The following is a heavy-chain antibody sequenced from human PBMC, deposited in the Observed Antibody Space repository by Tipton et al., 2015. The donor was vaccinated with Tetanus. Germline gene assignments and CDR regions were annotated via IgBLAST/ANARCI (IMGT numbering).Heavy chain of an antibody. D-gene: IGHD1-14*01. J-gene: IGHJ4*02. Sequence: LRLSCTVFGGSVSSGSYYWAWIRQPPGKGLEYIGYILYGASTHYNPSLKSRVTISVDTSKNQFSLKLSSVTAADTAVYYCARGTGDYWGQGTLVTVSS. CDR1: GGSVSSGSYY. V-gene: IGHV4-61*01. CDR3: ARGTGDY. CDR2: ILYGAST.